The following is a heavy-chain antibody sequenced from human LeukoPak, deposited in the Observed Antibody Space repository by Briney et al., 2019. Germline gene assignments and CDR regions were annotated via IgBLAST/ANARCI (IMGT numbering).Heavy chain of an antibody. CDR3: ATLSGWPDTDY. J-gene: IGHJ4*02. Sequence: GGSLRLSCAASGFTFSSSGMHWVRQAPGKGLEWVAFIRFDGSTKYHADSVKGRLTISRDNAKNTLYLQLNSLRAEDTAVYYCATLSGWPDTDYWGQGTVVTVSS. CDR2: IRFDGSTK. D-gene: IGHD6-19*01. CDR1: GFTFSSSG. V-gene: IGHV3-30*02.